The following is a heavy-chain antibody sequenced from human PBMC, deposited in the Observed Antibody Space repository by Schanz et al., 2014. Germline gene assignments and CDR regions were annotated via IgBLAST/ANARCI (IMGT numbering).Heavy chain of an antibody. V-gene: IGHV3-23*01. J-gene: IGHJ4*02. CDR2: IGVDGTTT. Sequence: EVHLLESGGGLVQPGGSLRLSCLASGFAFSSYGMNWLRQAPGKGLEWVSVIGVDGTTTYYADSVKGRFTISRDNSKNTLFLQMNSLRVEDSAIYYCAKDISDTSGKDDYWGQGTLVTVSS. D-gene: IGHD3-22*01. CDR1: GFAFSSYG. CDR3: AKDISDTSGKDDY.